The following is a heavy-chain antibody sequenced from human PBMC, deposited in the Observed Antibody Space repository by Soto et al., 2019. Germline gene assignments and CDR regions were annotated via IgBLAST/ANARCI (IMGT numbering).Heavy chain of an antibody. V-gene: IGHV4-39*01. CDR3: ASQTIFGVVQTYYYYYGMDV. D-gene: IGHD3-3*01. CDR2: IYYSGST. J-gene: IGHJ6*02. Sequence: SETLSLTCAVSGDSISRSSYYWGWIRQPPGKGLEWIGSIYYSGSTYYNPSLKSRVTISVDTSKNQFSLKLSSVTAADTAVYYCASQTIFGVVQTYYYYYGMDVWGQGTTVTVSS. CDR1: GDSISRSSYY.